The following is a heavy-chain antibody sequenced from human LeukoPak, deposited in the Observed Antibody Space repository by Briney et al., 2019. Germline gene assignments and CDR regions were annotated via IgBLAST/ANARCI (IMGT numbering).Heavy chain of an antibody. J-gene: IGHJ6*02. CDR1: GGTFSSYA. V-gene: IGHV1-69*13. CDR3: ARWIPPKIAVVPTLRGWYYGMDV. CDR2: IIPIFGTA. Sequence: SVKVSCKASGGTFSSYAISWVRQAPGQGLEWMGGIIPIFGTANYAQKFQGRVTITADESTSTAYMELSSLRSEDTAVYYCARWIPPKIAVVPTLRGWYYGMDVWGQGTTVTVSS. D-gene: IGHD6-19*01.